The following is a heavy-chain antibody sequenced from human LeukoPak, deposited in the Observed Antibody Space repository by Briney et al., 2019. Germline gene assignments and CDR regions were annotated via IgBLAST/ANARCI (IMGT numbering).Heavy chain of an antibody. CDR1: GASVNSDPC. CDR2: IYRSGST. D-gene: IGHD1-1*01. CDR3: ARWARGYGDAFDI. J-gene: IGHJ3*02. Sequence: SETLSLTCAVSGASVNSDPCWSWVRQPPGKGLEWIGEIYRSGSTNYNPSLKSRVTISVDTSKNQFSLKLSSVTAADTAVYYCARWARGYGDAFDIWGQGTMVTVSS. V-gene: IGHV4-4*02.